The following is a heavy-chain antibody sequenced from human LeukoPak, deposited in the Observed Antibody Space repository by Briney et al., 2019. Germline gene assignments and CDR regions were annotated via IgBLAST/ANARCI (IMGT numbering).Heavy chain of an antibody. Sequence: GGSLRLSCAASGFTFSSYEMNWVRQAPGKGLEWVSYISSSGSTIYYADSVKGRFTISRDNAKKSVYLHMSSLRAEDTALYYCAREVASPSYYYYHYMDVWGKGTTVTISS. J-gene: IGHJ6*03. V-gene: IGHV3-48*03. CDR1: GFTFSSYE. CDR2: ISSSGSTI. D-gene: IGHD5-12*01. CDR3: AREVASPSYYYYHYMDV.